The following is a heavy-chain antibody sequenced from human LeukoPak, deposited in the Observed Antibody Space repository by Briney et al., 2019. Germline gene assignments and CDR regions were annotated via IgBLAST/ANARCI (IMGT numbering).Heavy chain of an antibody. D-gene: IGHD5-12*01. J-gene: IGHJ4*02. Sequence: GGSLRLSCAASGFTVNANYMGWVRQAPRKGLEWVSVIYGSGTTYYADSVKGRFTISRDNPKNTVYLQLNFLRAEDTAVYYCARGRYSGTTYYFDYWGQGTLVTVSS. CDR1: GFTVNANY. CDR2: IYGSGTT. V-gene: IGHV3-53*01. CDR3: ARGRYSGTTYYFDY.